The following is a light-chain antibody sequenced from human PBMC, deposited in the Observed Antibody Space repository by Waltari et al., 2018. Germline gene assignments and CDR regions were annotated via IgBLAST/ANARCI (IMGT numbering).Light chain of an antibody. V-gene: IGKV3-15*01. CDR1: QSVSSN. Sequence: EIVMTQSPATLSVSPGERATLSCRASQSVSSNLAWYQQKPGQAPRLLIYGASTRATGIPARFRGSGSGTEFTLTISSLQSEDFAVYYCQQYNSWPPYTFGQGTKLEIK. J-gene: IGKJ2*01. CDR3: QQYNSWPPYT. CDR2: GAS.